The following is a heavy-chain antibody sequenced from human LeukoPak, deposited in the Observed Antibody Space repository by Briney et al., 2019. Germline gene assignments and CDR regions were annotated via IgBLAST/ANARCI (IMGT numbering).Heavy chain of an antibody. Sequence: ASVKVSCKASGYSFTSYGITWVPQAPGQGLEWMGWISTYNGKTNFAQKLQGRVTMTTDTSTSTAYMELRSLRSDDTAVYYCAKDSDYGRLMDCWGQGTLVTVSS. CDR3: AKDSDYGRLMDC. V-gene: IGHV1-18*01. CDR2: ISTYNGKT. D-gene: IGHD4-17*01. J-gene: IGHJ4*02. CDR1: GYSFTSYG.